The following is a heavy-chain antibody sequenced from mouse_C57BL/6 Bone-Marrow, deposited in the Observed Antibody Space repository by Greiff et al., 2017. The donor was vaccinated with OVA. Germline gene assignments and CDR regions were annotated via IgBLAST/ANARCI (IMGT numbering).Heavy chain of an antibody. D-gene: IGHD1-1*01. CDR1: GFTFSSYA. Sequence: EVQLVESGGGLVKPGGSLKLSCAASGFTFSSYAMSWVRQTPEKRLEWVATISDGGSYTYYPDNVKGRFTISRDNAKNNLYLQMSHLKSEDTAMYYCARGITTGVEGDYWGQGTTLTVSS. CDR2: ISDGGSYT. J-gene: IGHJ2*01. V-gene: IGHV5-4*01. CDR3: ARGITTGVEGDY.